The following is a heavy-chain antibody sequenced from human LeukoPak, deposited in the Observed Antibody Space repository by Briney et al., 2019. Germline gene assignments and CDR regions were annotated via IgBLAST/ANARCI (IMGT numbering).Heavy chain of an antibody. V-gene: IGHV4-39*01. J-gene: IGHJ4*02. D-gene: IGHD6-13*01. CDR3: ASITLIAAAKIDDY. CDR1: GGSISSSSYY. Sequence: SETLSLTCTVSGGSISSSSYYWGRIRQPPGKGLEWIGSIYYSGSTYYNPSLKSRVTISVDTSKNQFSLKLSSVTAADTAVYYCASITLIAAAKIDDYWGQGTLVTVSS. CDR2: IYYSGST.